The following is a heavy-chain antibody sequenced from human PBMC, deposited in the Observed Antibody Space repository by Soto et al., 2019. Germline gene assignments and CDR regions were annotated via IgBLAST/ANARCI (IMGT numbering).Heavy chain of an antibody. J-gene: IGHJ4*02. Sequence: QVQLVESGGGVVQPGRSLRLSCVASGFTFSSYGMHWVRQAPGKGLEWVAIISYDGSNTYYADSVKGRFTISRDNSKNTLDLEMNSRRGDDASVYYGAKEVGLSGSSYSSSSSYFACWGSGPVVTVSS. V-gene: IGHV3-30*18. CDR2: ISYDGSNT. CDR1: GFTFSSYG. D-gene: IGHD1-26*01. CDR3: AKEVGLSGSSYSSSSSYFAC.